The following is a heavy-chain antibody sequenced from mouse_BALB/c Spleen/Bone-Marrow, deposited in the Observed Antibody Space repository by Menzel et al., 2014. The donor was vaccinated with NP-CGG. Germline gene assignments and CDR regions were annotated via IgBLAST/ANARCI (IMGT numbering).Heavy chain of an antibody. J-gene: IGHJ2*01. CDR3: ARYMITTSYFDY. V-gene: IGHV5-9*03. CDR2: ISSGGGNT. CDR1: GYTFSSYT. D-gene: IGHD2-4*01. Sequence: EVKLENTGRSSVNPAGSLKPSCAASGYTFSSYTMSWVRQTPEKRLEWVATISSGGGNTYYPDSVKGRFTISRDKAKNNLYLQMSSLRSEDTALYYFARYMITTSYFDY.